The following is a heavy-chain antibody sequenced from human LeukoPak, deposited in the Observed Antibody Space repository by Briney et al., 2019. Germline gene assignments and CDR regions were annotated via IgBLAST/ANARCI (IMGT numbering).Heavy chain of an antibody. CDR2: ISSSSTYT. CDR1: GFTFSDYY. CDR3: ALHSSSWTIDS. J-gene: IGHJ4*02. V-gene: IGHV3-11*06. Sequence: GGSLRLSCAVSGFTFSDYYMGWIRQAPGSGLEWVSYISSSSTYTKYADSVKGRVTISRDNAKNSLYLQMNSLRAEDTAVYYCALHSSSWTIDSWGQGTLVTVSS. D-gene: IGHD6-13*01.